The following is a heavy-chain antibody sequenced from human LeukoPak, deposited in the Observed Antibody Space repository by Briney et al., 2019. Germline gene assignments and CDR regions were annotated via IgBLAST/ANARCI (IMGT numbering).Heavy chain of an antibody. CDR3: ARGGLRRYCSSTSCYSPFDY. D-gene: IGHD2-2*02. CDR2: IWYDGSNK. J-gene: IGHJ4*02. V-gene: IGHV3-33*01. Sequence: GGSLRLSCAASGFTFSSYGMRWVRQAPGKGLEWVAVIWYDGSNKYYADSVKGRFTISRDNSKNTLYLQMNSLRAEDTAVYYCARGGLRRYCSSTSCYSPFDYWGQGTLVTVSS. CDR1: GFTFSSYG.